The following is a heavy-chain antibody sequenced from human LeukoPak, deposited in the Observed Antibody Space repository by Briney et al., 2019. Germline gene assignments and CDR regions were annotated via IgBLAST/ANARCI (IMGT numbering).Heavy chain of an antibody. J-gene: IGHJ1*01. D-gene: IGHD6-19*01. V-gene: IGHV1-2*02. CDR1: GYTFTGYY. Sequence: ASVKVSCKASGYTFTGYYMHWVRQAPGQGPEWMGWINPNSGGTNYAQKFQGRVTMTRDTSISTAYMELSRLRSDDTAVYYCARAQRAVAGAALYFQHWGQGTLVTVSS. CDR3: ARAQRAVAGAALYFQH. CDR2: INPNSGGT.